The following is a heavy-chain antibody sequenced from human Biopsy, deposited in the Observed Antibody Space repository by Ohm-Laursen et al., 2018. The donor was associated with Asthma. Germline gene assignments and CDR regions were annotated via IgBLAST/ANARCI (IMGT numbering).Heavy chain of an antibody. CDR3: AKVGHGYGDYVGYLDP. J-gene: IGHJ5*02. D-gene: IGHD4-17*01. V-gene: IGHV3-23*01. CDR2: ISSGGGTI. CDR1: GFTVSRDN. Sequence: SLRLSCAASGFTVSRDNMFWVRQAPGKGLEWVSVISSGGGTIDYADSVKGRFTISRNISTNTVYLQMDSLSANDTAVYYCAKVGHGYGDYVGYLDPWGQGTLVTVSS.